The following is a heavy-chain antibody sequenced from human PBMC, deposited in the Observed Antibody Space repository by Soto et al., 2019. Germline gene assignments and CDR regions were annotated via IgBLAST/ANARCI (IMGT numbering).Heavy chain of an antibody. J-gene: IGHJ4*02. Sequence: PGGSLRLSCAASGFTFSSYSMNWVRQAPGKGLEWVSYISSSSSTIYYADSVKGRFTISRDNAKNSLYLQMNSLRAEDTAVYYCARHLELIRYVGYYFDYWGQGTLVTVSS. CDR1: GFTFSSYS. D-gene: IGHD1-7*01. CDR3: ARHLELIRYVGYYFDY. V-gene: IGHV3-48*01. CDR2: ISSSSSTI.